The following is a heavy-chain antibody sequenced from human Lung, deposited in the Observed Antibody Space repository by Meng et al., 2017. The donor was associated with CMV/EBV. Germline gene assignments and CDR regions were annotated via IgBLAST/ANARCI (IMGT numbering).Heavy chain of an antibody. CDR1: GYTFTSYY. V-gene: IGHV1-46*01. D-gene: IGHD6-13*01. CDR2: INPSGGST. J-gene: IGHJ3*02. CDR3: ASRGYSSSWRGAFDI. Sequence: ASXXVSXKASGYTFTSYYMHWVRQAPGQGLEWMGIINPSGGSTSYAQKFQGRVTMTRDTSTSTVYMELSSLRSEDTAVYYCASRGYSSSWRGAFDIWGKGTXVTVSS.